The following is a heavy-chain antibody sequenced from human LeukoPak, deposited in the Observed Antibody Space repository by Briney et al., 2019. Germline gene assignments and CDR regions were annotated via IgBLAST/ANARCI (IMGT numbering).Heavy chain of an antibody. V-gene: IGHV1-46*01. Sequence: AAVKVSCKASGYTFTSYYMHWVRQAPGQGLEWMGIINYSGGSTSYAKKFQGRVTMTRDTSTSTVYMELSSLRSEDTAVYYCARGRRITMIVVALDYWGQGTLVAVSS. D-gene: IGHD3-22*01. J-gene: IGHJ4*02. CDR1: GYTFTSYY. CDR2: INYSGGST. CDR3: ARGRRITMIVVALDY.